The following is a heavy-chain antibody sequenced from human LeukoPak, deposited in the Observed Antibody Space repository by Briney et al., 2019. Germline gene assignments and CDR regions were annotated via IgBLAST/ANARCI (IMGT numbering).Heavy chain of an antibody. D-gene: IGHD1-26*01. V-gene: IGHV4-38-2*01. CDR1: GYSISSGYY. CDR2: IYQRGGGDT. J-gene: IGHJ5*01. CDR3: ARHTRTAVELWFDY. Sequence: SETLSLTCRVAGYSISSGYYWGWIRPPPGKGLEWIGNIYQRGGGDTYYNPSLKSRVSISVDMSKNQFSLKLSSVTAADTAVYYCARHTRTAVELWFDYWGQGTLVTVSS.